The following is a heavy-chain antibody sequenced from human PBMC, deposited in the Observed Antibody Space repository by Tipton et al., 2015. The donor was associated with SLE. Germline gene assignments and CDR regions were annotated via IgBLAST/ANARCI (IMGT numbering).Heavy chain of an antibody. CDR2: VYPGGTA. D-gene: IGHD4-23*01. CDR3: ARDPLRDYGGQTAPES. J-gene: IGHJ5*02. CDR1: GYSISRGYY. V-gene: IGHV4-38-2*02. Sequence: VKPSETLSLTCTVSGYSISRGYYWGWIRQPPGGGLEWLGSVYPGGTAYYNPSLKSRVTVSVDTAKNQFSLKLTSVTAADTAVYYCARDPLRDYGGQTAPESWGQGTLVTVSS.